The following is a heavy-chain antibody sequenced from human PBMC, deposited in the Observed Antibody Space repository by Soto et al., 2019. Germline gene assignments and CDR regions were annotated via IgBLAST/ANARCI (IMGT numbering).Heavy chain of an antibody. D-gene: IGHD3-9*01. CDR3: ARYLPPSYGMEV. CDR2: IISSSSYI. V-gene: IGHV3-21*01. CDR1: GFTFSSYS. Sequence: EVQLVESGGGLVKPGGSLRLSCAASGFTFSSYSMNWVRQAPGKGLEWVSSIISSSSYIYYADSVKGRFPISRDSAKKSLYLQMNSLRAEDTAVYYCARYLPPSYGMEVWGQGTTVAVSS. J-gene: IGHJ6*02.